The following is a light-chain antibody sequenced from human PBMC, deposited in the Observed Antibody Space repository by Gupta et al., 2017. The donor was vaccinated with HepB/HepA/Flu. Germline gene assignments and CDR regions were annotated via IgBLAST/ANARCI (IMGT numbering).Light chain of an antibody. CDR1: QSLSSS. J-gene: IGKJ4*01. Sequence: EIVMTQSPATLSVSPGERATLSCRASQSLSSSESAWYQQKPGQAPKLLIHGASTRATGMPARFSGSGSGTEFTLTISSLQPEDFAVYYCQQYNNWPLTFGGGTKVEIK. V-gene: IGKV3-15*01. CDR3: QQYNNWPLT. CDR2: GAS.